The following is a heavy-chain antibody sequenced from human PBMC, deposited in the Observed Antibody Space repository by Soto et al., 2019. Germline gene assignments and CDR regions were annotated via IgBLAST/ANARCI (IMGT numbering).Heavy chain of an antibody. J-gene: IGHJ4*02. CDR1: GFTFSSYS. V-gene: IGHV3-48*02. D-gene: IGHD3-22*01. CDR3: ASSGDFYDSSGYYY. CDR2: ISSSSSTI. Sequence: EVQLVESGGGLVQPGGSLRLSCAASGFTFSSYSMNWVRQAPGKGLEWVSYISSSSSTIYYADSVKGRFTISRDNAKNSLYLQMNSLRDEDTAVYYCASSGDFYDSSGYYYWGQGTLVTVSS.